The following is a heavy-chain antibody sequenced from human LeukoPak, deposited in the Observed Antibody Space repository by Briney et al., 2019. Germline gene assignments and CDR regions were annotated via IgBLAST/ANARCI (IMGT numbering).Heavy chain of an antibody. CDR3: ARDATLGYCSGGSCYSDY. V-gene: IGHV3-30-3*01. Sequence: GGSLRLSCAASGFTFSSYAMHWVRQAPGKGLEWVAVISYDGSNKYYADSVKGRFTISRDNSKNTLYLQMNSLRAEDTAVYYCARDATLGYCSGGSCYSDYWGQGTLVTVSA. CDR2: ISYDGSNK. CDR1: GFTFSSYA. D-gene: IGHD2-15*01. J-gene: IGHJ4*02.